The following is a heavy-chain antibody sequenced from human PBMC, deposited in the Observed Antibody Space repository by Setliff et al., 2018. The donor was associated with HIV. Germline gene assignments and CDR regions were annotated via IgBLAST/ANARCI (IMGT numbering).Heavy chain of an antibody. CDR3: ARGGSDPYYSGSSGPYPPGY. Sequence: SETLSLTCAVYGGSFSGYYWSWTRQPPGKGLEWIGEINHSGSTNCNPSLKSRVTISVDTSKNQFSLKLSSVTAADTAVYYCARGGSDPYYSGSSGPYPPGYWGQGTLVTVSS. V-gene: IGHV4-34*01. CDR2: INHSGST. CDR1: GGSFSGYY. J-gene: IGHJ4*02. D-gene: IGHD3-22*01.